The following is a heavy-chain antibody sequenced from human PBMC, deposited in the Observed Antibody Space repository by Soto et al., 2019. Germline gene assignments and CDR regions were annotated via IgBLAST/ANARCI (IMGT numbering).Heavy chain of an antibody. D-gene: IGHD3-10*01. Sequence: EVQLVESGGDLVQPGGSLRLSCAASGFSFADHYMDWVRQAPGQGLEWVGRIGNKANRYVTQYGASVRGRFTISRDGSKRSLYLQMNSLQIGDTAVYFCARASGRTNWPSYFDSWGQGTHVSVSS. CDR1: GFSFADHY. J-gene: IGHJ4*02. CDR3: ARASGRTNWPSYFDS. V-gene: IGHV3-72*01. CDR2: IGNKANRYVT.